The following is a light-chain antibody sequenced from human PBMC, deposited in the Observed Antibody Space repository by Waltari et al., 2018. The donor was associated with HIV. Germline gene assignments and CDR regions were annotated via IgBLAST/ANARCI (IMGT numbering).Light chain of an antibody. CDR2: GTS. CDR3: QQYGPSEYT. Sequence: TVLTPSPGPLSLSPWARVTLFCRASLAITGISLAWYQQKAGPAPRLLIYGTSSRATGIPDRFSGSGSGTDFTLTISRLEPEDFAVYFCQQYGPSEYTFGQGTKLEIK. CDR1: LAITGIS. J-gene: IGKJ2*01. V-gene: IGKV3-20*01.